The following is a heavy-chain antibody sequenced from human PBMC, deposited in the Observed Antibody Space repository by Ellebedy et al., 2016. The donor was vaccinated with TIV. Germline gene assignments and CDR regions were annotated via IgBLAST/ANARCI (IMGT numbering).Heavy chain of an antibody. CDR3: ARDPTARSTVTGLGDY. CDR2: ISWNSGSI. CDR1: GFTFDDYA. D-gene: IGHD4-17*01. V-gene: IGHV3-9*01. J-gene: IGHJ4*02. Sequence: PGGSLRLSCAASGFTFDDYAMHWVRQAPGKGLEWVSGISWNSGSIGYADSVKGRFTISRDNAKNSLYLQMNSLRAEDTAVYYCARDPTARSTVTGLGDYWGQGTLVTVSS.